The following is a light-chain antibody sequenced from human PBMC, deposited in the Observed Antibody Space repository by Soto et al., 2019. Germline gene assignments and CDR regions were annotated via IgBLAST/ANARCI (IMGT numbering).Light chain of an antibody. Sequence: QSVLTQPPSVSEAPRQRVTISCSGSSSNFGKNAVNWYQQLPRTAPKLLLYRDNQRPSGVPDRFSDSKSGTSASLAISGLRSDDEADYYCAAWDDTLSGVVFGGGTKLTVL. V-gene: IGLV1-36*01. CDR2: RDN. CDR1: SSNFGKNA. CDR3: AAWDDTLSGVV. J-gene: IGLJ2*01.